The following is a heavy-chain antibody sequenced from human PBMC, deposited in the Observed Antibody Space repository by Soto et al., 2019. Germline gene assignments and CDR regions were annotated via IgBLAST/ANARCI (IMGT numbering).Heavy chain of an antibody. Sequence: SETLSLTCTVSGDSITSNSYFWAWIRQPPWKGLEWIGSIYYSGSTYHNPSLKSRVTISVDRSNNQFSLKLTSVTAADTAVYYCARHFSVDHFDYWGQGALVTVS. D-gene: IGHD3-9*01. CDR1: GDSITSNSYF. J-gene: IGHJ4*02. CDR2: IYYSGST. CDR3: ARHFSVDHFDY. V-gene: IGHV4-39*01.